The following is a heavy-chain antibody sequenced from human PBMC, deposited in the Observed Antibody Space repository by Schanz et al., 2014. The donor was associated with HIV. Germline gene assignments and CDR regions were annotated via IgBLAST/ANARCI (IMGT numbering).Heavy chain of an antibody. CDR2: IIPVSGAS. V-gene: IGHV1-69*01. Sequence: QVQLVQSGAEVKKPGSSVKVSCNVLGGSFSSYAISWVRLAPGHGLEWMGGIIPVSGASNYAQKFQGRVTITADESTSTAYMELSSLRSEDTAVYYCARGRYSGSYYNYWGQGTLVTVSS. J-gene: IGHJ4*02. CDR3: ARGRYSGSYYNY. CDR1: GGSFSSYA. D-gene: IGHD1-26*01.